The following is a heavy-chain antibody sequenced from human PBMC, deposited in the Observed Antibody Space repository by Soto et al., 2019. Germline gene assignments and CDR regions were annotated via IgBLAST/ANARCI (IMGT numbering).Heavy chain of an antibody. CDR3: ARRTWAAMVTEASWFDP. J-gene: IGHJ5*02. V-gene: IGHV4-34*01. D-gene: IGHD5-18*01. CDR2: INHSGST. Sequence: PSETLSLTCAVYGGSFSGYYWSWIRQPPGKGLEWIGEINHSGSTNYNPSLKSRVTVSVDTSKNQFSLKLSSVTAADTAVYYCARRTWAAMVTEASWFDPRGQGTLVTVSS. CDR1: GGSFSGYY.